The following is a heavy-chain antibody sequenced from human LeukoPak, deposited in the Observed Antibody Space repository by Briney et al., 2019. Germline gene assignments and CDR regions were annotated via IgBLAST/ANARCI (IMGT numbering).Heavy chain of an antibody. CDR1: GFTFSSYA. CDR3: ARGVVVVAARVDY. D-gene: IGHD2-15*01. Sequence: GGSLRLSCAASGFTFSSYAMHWVRQAPGKGLEWVAVISYDGSNKYYADSVKGRFTISRDNSKNTLYLQMNSLRAEDTAVYYCARGVVVVAARVDYWGQGTLVTVSS. J-gene: IGHJ4*02. V-gene: IGHV3-30*04. CDR2: ISYDGSNK.